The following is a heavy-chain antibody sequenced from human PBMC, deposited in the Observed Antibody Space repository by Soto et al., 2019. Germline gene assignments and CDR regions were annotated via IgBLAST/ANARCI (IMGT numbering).Heavy chain of an antibody. D-gene: IGHD3-10*01. CDR1: GFTFSSYA. J-gene: IGHJ4*02. Sequence: QVQLVESGGGVVQPGRSLRLSCAASGFTFSSYAMHWVRQAPGKGLEWVAVISYDGSNKYYADSVKGRFTISRDNSKNTLYLQMNSLRAEDTAVYYCARANVLLWFGELYTFDYWGQGTLVTVPS. V-gene: IGHV3-30-3*01. CDR2: ISYDGSNK. CDR3: ARANVLLWFGELYTFDY.